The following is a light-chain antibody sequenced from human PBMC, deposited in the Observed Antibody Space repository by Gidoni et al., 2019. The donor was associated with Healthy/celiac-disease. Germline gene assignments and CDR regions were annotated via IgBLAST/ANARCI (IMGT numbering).Light chain of an antibody. CDR1: QSVSSSY. V-gene: IGKV3-20*01. Sequence: EIVLMQSPGTLSLSPGERATLHCRESQSVSSSYLAWYQQKPGQAPRLLIYGASSRATGIPDRFSGSGSGTDFTLTISRLEPEDFAVYYCQQYGSSLITFGQGTRLEIK. J-gene: IGKJ5*01. CDR3: QQYGSSLIT. CDR2: GAS.